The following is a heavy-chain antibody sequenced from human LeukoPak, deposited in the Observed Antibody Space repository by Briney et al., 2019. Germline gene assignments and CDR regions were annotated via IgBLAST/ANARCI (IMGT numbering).Heavy chain of an antibody. CDR3: ASPMTFMVRGLHGIDGFNI. V-gene: IGHV3-21*01. CDR1: GFTFSNYI. J-gene: IGHJ3*02. Sequence: GGSLRLSCAASGFTFSNYIMNWVRQAPGKGLEWVSSISGSTSYIYYADSVKGRFTISRDNSKNTLYLQMNSLRAEDTAVYYCASPMTFMVRGLHGIDGFNIWGQGTMVTVSS. D-gene: IGHD3-10*01. CDR2: ISGSTSYI.